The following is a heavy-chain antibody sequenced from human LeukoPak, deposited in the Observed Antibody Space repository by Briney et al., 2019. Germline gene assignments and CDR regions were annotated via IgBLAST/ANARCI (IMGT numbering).Heavy chain of an antibody. CDR3: ARAAADYYDSSGYYFDY. Sequence: PSETLSLTCTVSGGSISSFFWNWIRQPPGKGLEWIAHISYSGSTNYNPSHTGSTTDYNPSLKSRVTISVDTSKNHFSLKMSSVTAADTAVYYCARAAADYYDSSGYYFDYWGQGTLVTVSS. CDR1: GGSISSFF. J-gene: IGHJ4*02. D-gene: IGHD3-22*01. CDR2: ISYSGST. V-gene: IGHV4-59*01.